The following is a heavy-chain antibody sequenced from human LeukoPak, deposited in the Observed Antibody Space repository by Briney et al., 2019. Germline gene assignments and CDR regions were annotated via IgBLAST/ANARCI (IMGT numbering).Heavy chain of an antibody. J-gene: IGHJ3*02. CDR3: ARDRNWNGQRAFGI. D-gene: IGHD1-1*01. CDR2: IYYSGST. CDR1: GGSIRSYY. V-gene: IGHV4-59*01. Sequence: SETLSLTCTVSGGSIRSYYWSWIRQPPGKGLEWIGYIYYSGSTNYNPSLKSRVTISVDTSKNQFSLKLSSVTAADTAVYYCARDRNWNGQRAFGIWGQGTMVTVSS.